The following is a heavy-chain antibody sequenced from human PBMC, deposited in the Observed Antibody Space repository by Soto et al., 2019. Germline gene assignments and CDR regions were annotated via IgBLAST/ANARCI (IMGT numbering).Heavy chain of an antibody. CDR2: INAGNGNT. J-gene: IGHJ6*03. CDR1: GYTFTNYA. D-gene: IGHD2-2*01. Sequence: QVQLVQSGAEVEKPGASVKVSCKASGYTFTNYAVHWVRQAPGQRLEWMGWINAGNGNTRFSQNLLGRVTITRDTSARTVYMELSSLRSEDTAVYYCARGHLAVVPVASWFYYMDVWGKGTTVTVSS. CDR3: ARGHLAVVPVASWFYYMDV. V-gene: IGHV1-3*01.